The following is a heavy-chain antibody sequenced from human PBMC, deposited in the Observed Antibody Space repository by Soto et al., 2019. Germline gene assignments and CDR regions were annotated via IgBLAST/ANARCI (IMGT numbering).Heavy chain of an antibody. CDR1: GGSISSGDYY. Sequence: SETLSLTCTVSGGSISSGDYYWSWIRQPPGKGLEWIGYISYSGNTYYNPSLKSRLSISGDTSKNQFSLRLSSVTAADTAVYYCVRTNYDYVWGSYRFDFWGQGTLVTVSS. CDR2: ISYSGNT. D-gene: IGHD3-16*02. V-gene: IGHV4-30-4*01. J-gene: IGHJ4*02. CDR3: VRTNYDYVWGSYRFDF.